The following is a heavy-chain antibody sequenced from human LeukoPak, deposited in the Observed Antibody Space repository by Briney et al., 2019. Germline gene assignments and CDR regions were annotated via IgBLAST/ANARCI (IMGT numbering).Heavy chain of an antibody. Sequence: GGSLRLSCAASGFTFDDYAMHWVRQAPGKGLEWVSGISWNSGSIGYADSVKGRFTISRDNAKNSLYLQMNSLRAEDTAVYYCAKVTIFDAFDIWGQGTMVTVSS. CDR1: GFTFDDYA. V-gene: IGHV3-9*01. J-gene: IGHJ3*02. CDR2: ISWNSGSI. D-gene: IGHD3-3*01. CDR3: AKVTIFDAFDI.